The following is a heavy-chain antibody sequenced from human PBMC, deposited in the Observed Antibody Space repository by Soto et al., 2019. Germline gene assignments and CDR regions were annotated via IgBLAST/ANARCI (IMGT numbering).Heavy chain of an antibody. V-gene: IGHV1-69*06. CDR3: AREFLGYCTNGVCYSKYYYYYYGMDV. CDR1: GGTFSSYA. J-gene: IGHJ6*02. Sequence: QVQLVQSGAEVKKPGSSVKVSCKASGGTFSSYAISWVRQAPGQGREWMGGIIPIFGTANYAQKFQGRVTITADKSTSTAYMELSSLRSEDTAVYYCAREFLGYCTNGVCYSKYYYYYYGMDVWGQVTTVTVSS. D-gene: IGHD2-8*01. CDR2: IIPIFGTA.